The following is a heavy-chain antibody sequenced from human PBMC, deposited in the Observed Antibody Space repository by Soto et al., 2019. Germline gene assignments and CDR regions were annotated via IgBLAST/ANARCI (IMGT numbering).Heavy chain of an antibody. V-gene: IGHV3-30*18. J-gene: IGHJ5*02. CDR1: GFTFSSYG. Sequence: QVQLVESGGGVVQPGRSLRLSCAASGFTFSSYGMHWVRQAPGKGLEWVAVISYDGSNKYYADSVKGRFTISRDNSKNTLYLQMNSLRAEDTAVYYCAKDRWDRHGDYPDWFDPWGQGTLVIVSS. CDR2: ISYDGSNK. D-gene: IGHD4-17*01. CDR3: AKDRWDRHGDYPDWFDP.